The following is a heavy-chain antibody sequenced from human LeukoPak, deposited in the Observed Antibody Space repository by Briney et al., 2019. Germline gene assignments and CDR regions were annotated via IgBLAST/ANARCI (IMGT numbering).Heavy chain of an antibody. CDR3: ARSRGTCYSCGDY. J-gene: IGHJ4*02. Sequence: SVKVSCKASGYTFTSYYMHWVRQAPGQGLEWMGGIIPIFGTANYAQKFQGRVTITADESTSTAYMELSSLRSEDTAVYYCARSRGTCYSCGDYWGQGTLVTVSS. D-gene: IGHD2-15*01. V-gene: IGHV1-69*13. CDR1: GYTFTSYY. CDR2: IIPIFGTA.